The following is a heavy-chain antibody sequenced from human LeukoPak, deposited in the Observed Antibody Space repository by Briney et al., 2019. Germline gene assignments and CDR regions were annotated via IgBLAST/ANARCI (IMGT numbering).Heavy chain of an antibody. CDR2: MNPNSGNT. CDR3: ARAPYYFDTSACYYSYFDY. J-gene: IGHJ4*02. D-gene: IGHD3-22*01. V-gene: IGHV1-8*03. CDR1: GYTFTSYD. Sequence: ASVKVSCKASGYTFTSYDINWVRQATGQGLEWMGWMNPNSGNTGYAQKFQGRVTITRNTSISTAYMELSSLRSDDTAVYYCARAPYYFDTSACYYSYFDYWGQGTLVTVSS.